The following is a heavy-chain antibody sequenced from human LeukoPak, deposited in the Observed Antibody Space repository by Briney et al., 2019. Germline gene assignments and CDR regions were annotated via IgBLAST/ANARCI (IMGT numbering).Heavy chain of an antibody. CDR3: VKDRVWFGVLLNPLFDN. J-gene: IGHJ4*02. V-gene: IGHV3-9*01. CDR2: ISWNSGRI. CDR1: GFTFSNFG. D-gene: IGHD3-10*01. Sequence: PGGSLRLSCAASGFTFSNFGMTWVRQAPGKGLEWVSGISWNSGRIGYADSVKGRFTISRDNAKNSLYLQMNSLRAEDTALYYCVKDRVWFGVLLNPLFDNWGQGTRVTVSS.